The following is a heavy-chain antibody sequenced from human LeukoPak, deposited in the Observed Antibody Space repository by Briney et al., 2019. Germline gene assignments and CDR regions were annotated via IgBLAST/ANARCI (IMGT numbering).Heavy chain of an antibody. V-gene: IGHV1-2*02. D-gene: IGHD1-26*01. Sequence: ASVKVSCKASGYTFTDYYMHWVRQAPGQGLEWMGWINPNSGGTNYAQKFQDRVTMTRDTSISTAYMELSSLRSDDTAVYYCATELGATYDNYYHGMDVWGQGTTVTVS. CDR2: INPNSGGT. CDR1: GYTFTDYY. CDR3: ATELGATYDNYYHGMDV. J-gene: IGHJ6*02.